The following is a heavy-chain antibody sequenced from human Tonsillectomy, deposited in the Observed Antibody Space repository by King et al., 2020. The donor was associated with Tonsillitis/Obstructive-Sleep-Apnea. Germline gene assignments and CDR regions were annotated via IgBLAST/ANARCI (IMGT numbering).Heavy chain of an antibody. D-gene: IGHD3-3*01. J-gene: IGHJ4*02. V-gene: IGHV2-5*02. CDR2: IYWDDDK. CDR1: GFSLSTSGVG. CDR3: AHTTYYDFWSGYYGTFDY. Sequence: QITLKESGPTLVKPTQTLTLTCTFSGFSLSTSGVGVGWIRQPPGKALEWLALIYWDDDKRYSPSLKSRLTITKDTSKNQVVLTMTNMDPVDTATYYCAHTTYYDFWSGYYGTFDYWGQGTLVTVSS.